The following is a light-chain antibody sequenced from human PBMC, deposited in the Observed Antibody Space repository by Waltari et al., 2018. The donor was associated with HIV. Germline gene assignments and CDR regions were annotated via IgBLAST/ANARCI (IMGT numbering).Light chain of an antibody. CDR3: QQTYSLPYT. CDR1: QSAITY. Sequence: DIQMTQSPSSLSAYVGDRVTITCRASQSAITYLNWYQQKPGKAPTLLSYAASTLRGGVPSRFSGSGSGTDFTLTISSLQPEDSAVYYCQQTYSLPYTFGQGTKLEIK. J-gene: IGKJ2*01. V-gene: IGKV1-39*01. CDR2: AAS.